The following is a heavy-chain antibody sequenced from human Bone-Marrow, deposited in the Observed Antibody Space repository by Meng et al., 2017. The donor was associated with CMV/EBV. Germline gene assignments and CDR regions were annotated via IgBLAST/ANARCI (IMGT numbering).Heavy chain of an antibody. CDR2: ISSSSSTI. Sequence: GGSLRLSCAASGFTFSSYSMNWVRQAPGKGLEWVSYISSSSSTIYYADSVKGRFTISRDNAKNSLYLQMNSLRAEDTAVYYCARDRYYDFWSGYSIFGMDVWGQGTSATFPS. CDR3: ARDRYYDFWSGYSIFGMDV. V-gene: IGHV3-48*04. CDR1: GFTFSSYS. D-gene: IGHD3-3*01. J-gene: IGHJ6*02.